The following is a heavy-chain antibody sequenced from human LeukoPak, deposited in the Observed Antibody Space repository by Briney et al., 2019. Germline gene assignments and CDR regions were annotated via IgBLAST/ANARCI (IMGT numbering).Heavy chain of an antibody. J-gene: IGHJ4*02. V-gene: IGHV4-34*01. D-gene: IGHD3-22*01. Sequence: SETLSLTCAVYGGSFSGYYWSCIRQPPGKGLEWIGEINHSGSTNYNPSLKSRVTISVDTSKNQFSLKLGSVTAADTAVYYCARGQLQVYYDSSGYYFDYWGQGTLVTVSS. CDR1: GGSFSGYY. CDR2: INHSGST. CDR3: ARGQLQVYYDSSGYYFDY.